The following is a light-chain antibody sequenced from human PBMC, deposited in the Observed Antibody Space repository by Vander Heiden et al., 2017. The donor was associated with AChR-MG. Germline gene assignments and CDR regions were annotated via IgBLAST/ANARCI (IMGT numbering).Light chain of an antibody. CDR2: INSDGSH. J-gene: IGLJ2*01. CDR1: SGHRNYV. Sequence: LVVTQSPSASASLGASVKLTFTLSSGHRNYVIAWHQQRPEKGPRYLMKINSDGSHSKGDGIPDRFSGSGSGAERYLTISSLQSEDEADYYCQTWGTVSHAFGGGTKLTVL. CDR3: QTWGTVSHA. V-gene: IGLV4-69*01.